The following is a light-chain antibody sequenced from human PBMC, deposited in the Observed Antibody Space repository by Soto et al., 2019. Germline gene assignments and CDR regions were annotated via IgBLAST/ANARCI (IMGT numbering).Light chain of an antibody. CDR2: GAS. Sequence: IWLTQSPGTLSLSPGDRATLSCRASHSMSNSNLAWYQHKPGQAPRLLIYGASNRATGIPERFSGSGSGTDFILTINRLEPEDFAVYYCQEFASNFGGGTKVDIK. CDR1: HSMSNSN. J-gene: IGKJ4*01. CDR3: QEFASN. V-gene: IGKV3-20*01.